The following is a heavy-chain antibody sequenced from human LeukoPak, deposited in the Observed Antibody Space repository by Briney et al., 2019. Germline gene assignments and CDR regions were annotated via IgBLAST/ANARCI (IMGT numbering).Heavy chain of an antibody. V-gene: IGHV4-39*07. CDR1: GGSISSSSYY. CDR2: IYYSGST. CDR3: ARDLTVPAAISYYYYYMDV. D-gene: IGHD2-2*01. Sequence: SETLSLTCTVSGGSISSSSYYWGWIRQPPGKGLEWIGSIYYSGSTYYNPSLKSRVTISVDTSKNQFSLKLSSVTAADTAVYYCARDLTVPAAISYYYYYMDVWGKGTTVTVSS. J-gene: IGHJ6*03.